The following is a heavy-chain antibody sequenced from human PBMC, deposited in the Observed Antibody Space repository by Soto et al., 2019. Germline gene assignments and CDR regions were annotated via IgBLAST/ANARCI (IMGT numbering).Heavy chain of an antibody. CDR1: GFTFSSYA. CDR3: AKEIVVVVAGSMAFHX. CDR2: ISCSGGST. V-gene: IGHV3-23*01. Sequence: GGSLRLSCAASGFTFSSYAMSWVRQAPGKGLEWVSAISCSGGSTYYADSVKGRFTISRDNSNNTLYLQMNSLRAEDTAVYYCAKEIVVVVAGSMAFHXWGQVTLVTVSX. J-gene: IGHJ4*02. D-gene: IGHD2-15*01.